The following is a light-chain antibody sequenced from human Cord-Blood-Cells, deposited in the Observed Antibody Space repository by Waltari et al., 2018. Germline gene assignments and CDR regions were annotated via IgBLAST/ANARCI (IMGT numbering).Light chain of an antibody. CDR1: QSISSY. J-gene: IGKJ1*01. CDR2: AAS. Sequence: DIQMTQSLSSLSASVGDRVTITCRASQSISSYLNWYQQKPGKAPKLLIYAASRLQSGVPSRFSGSGSGTDFTLTISSLQPEDFATYYCQQSYSTPWTFGQGTKVEIK. V-gene: IGKV1-39*01. CDR3: QQSYSTPWT.